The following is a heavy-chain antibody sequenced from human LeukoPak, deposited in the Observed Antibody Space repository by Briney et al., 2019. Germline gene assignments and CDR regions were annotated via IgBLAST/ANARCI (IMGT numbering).Heavy chain of an antibody. CDR1: GFTFSSYA. D-gene: IGHD6-19*01. V-gene: IGHV3-30-3*01. J-gene: IGHJ4*02. Sequence: GGSLRLSCAASGFTFSSYAMHWVRQAPGKGLEWVAVISYDGSNKYYADSVKGRFTISRDNSKNTLYLQMNSLRAEDTAVYYCATWQWNFDYWGQGTLVTVSS. CDR2: ISYDGSNK. CDR3: ATWQWNFDY.